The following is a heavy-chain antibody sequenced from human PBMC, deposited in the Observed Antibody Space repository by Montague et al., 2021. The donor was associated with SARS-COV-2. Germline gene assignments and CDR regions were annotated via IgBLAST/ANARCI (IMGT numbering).Heavy chain of an antibody. CDR3: ARTWTFGELLYDAFDI. CDR2: IDWDDDK. CDR1: GFSLSTSGMC. J-gene: IGHJ3*02. D-gene: IGHD3-10*01. Sequence: PALVKPTQTPTLTCTFSGFSLSTSGMCVSWIRQPPGKALEWLALIDWDDDKYYSTSLKTRLTISKDTSKNQVVLTMTNMDPVDTATYYCARTWTFGELLYDAFDIWGQGKMVTVSS. V-gene: IGHV2-70*01.